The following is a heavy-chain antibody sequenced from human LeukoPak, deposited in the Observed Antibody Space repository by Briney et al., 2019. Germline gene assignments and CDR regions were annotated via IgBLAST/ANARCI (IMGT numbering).Heavy chain of an antibody. V-gene: IGHV4-39*07. J-gene: IGHJ4*02. CDR2: IYYSGSA. CDR1: GGSISSSSYY. D-gene: IGHD1-7*01. CDR3: ARDPGHWNYGGVYFDY. Sequence: SETLSLTCTVSGGSISSSSYYWGWIRQPPGKGLEWIGSIYYSGSAYYNPSLKSRVTISVDTSKNQFSLKLSSVTAADTAVYYCARDPGHWNYGGVYFDYWGQGTLVTVSS.